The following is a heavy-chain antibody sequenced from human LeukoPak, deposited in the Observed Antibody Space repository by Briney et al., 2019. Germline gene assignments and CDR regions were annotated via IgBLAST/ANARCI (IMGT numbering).Heavy chain of an antibody. CDR3: AKEYSSGWSYWYFDL. J-gene: IGHJ2*01. V-gene: IGHV3-30*18. Sequence: GGSLRLSCAASGFDFSDHGMHWVRQAPGKGLEWVAVISRHGSTKIYAASVKGRFTISRDNSKNTMYLQMDSLRPEDTAVYFCAKEYSSGWSYWYFDLWGRGTLVTVSS. D-gene: IGHD6-19*01. CDR2: ISRHGSTK. CDR1: GFDFSDHG.